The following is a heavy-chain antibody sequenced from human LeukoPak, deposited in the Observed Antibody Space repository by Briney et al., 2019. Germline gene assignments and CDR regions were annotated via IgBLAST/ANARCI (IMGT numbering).Heavy chain of an antibody. J-gene: IGHJ5*02. Sequence: PSETLSLTCTVSGGSISSSSYYWGWIRQPPGRGLEWIGEIDHSGSTNDNPSLKSRVTISVDTSKNQLSLKLSSVTAANTAVYYCARLQRRYSITRENWFDPWGQGTLVTVSS. CDR3: ARLQRRYSITRENWFDP. CDR2: IDHSGST. CDR1: GGSISSSSYY. V-gene: IGHV4-39*07. D-gene: IGHD5-12*01.